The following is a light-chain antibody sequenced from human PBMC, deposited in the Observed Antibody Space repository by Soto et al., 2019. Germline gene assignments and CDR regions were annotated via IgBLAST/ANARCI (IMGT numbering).Light chain of an antibody. CDR3: QQYDLVPRT. CDR2: DAS. Sequence: DIQMTQSPSSLSASVGDRVTITCQASQDIIKYLNWYQQKPGAAPKLLIYDASILETGVPSRFSGGGSGTHFTLTISDLQPEDVAIYYCQQYDLVPRTFGGGTRVDIK. CDR1: QDIIKY. V-gene: IGKV1-33*01. J-gene: IGKJ4*01.